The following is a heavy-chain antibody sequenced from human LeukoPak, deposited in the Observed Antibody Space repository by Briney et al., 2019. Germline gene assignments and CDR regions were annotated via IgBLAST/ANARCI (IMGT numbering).Heavy chain of an antibody. CDR1: GLNFNSYS. Sequence: PGGSLRLSCAASGLNFNSYSMNWVRQAPGKGLEWVSSISSSSSYIYYADSVKGRFTISRDNAKNSLYLQMNSLRAEDTAVYYCARVGSSGWRYWGQGTLVTVSS. D-gene: IGHD6-19*01. CDR2: ISSSSSYI. J-gene: IGHJ4*02. V-gene: IGHV3-21*01. CDR3: ARVGSSGWRY.